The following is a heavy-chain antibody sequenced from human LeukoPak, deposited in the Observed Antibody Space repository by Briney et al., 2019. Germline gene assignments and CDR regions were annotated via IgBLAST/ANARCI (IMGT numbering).Heavy chain of an antibody. J-gene: IGHJ6*03. Sequence: PSETLSLTCTVSGGSISSSSYYWGWIRQPPGKGLEWIGSIYYSGSTYYNPSLKSRAAISVDTSKNQFSLKLSSVTAADTAVYYCARHEESAAAAMYYYYYMDVWGKGTTVTVSS. CDR1: GGSISSSSYY. V-gene: IGHV4-39*01. D-gene: IGHD6-13*01. CDR2: IYYSGST. CDR3: ARHEESAAAAMYYYYYMDV.